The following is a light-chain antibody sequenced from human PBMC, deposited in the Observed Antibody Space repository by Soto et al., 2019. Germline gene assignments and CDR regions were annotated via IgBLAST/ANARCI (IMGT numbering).Light chain of an antibody. CDR1: QSVSNNY. CDR3: QQYGSSPIT. V-gene: IGKV3-20*01. Sequence: EIVWTQSPGTLSLSPGERATLSCRASQSVSNNYLAWYQQKPGQAPRLLIYGASNRATGIPDRFSGSGSGTDFTLTISRLEPEDFAVYYCQQYGSSPITFGQGTRLEIK. CDR2: GAS. J-gene: IGKJ5*01.